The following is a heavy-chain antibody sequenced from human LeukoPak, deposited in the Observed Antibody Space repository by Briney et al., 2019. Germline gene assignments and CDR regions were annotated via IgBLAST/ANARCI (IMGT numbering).Heavy chain of an antibody. CDR3: AKAMIVVY. V-gene: IGHV3-7*03. CDR1: GFTFNNYW. J-gene: IGHJ4*02. D-gene: IGHD3-22*01. CDR2: IKQDGSEI. Sequence: GGSLRLSCAASGFTFNNYWMSWVRQAPGKGLEWVANIKQDGSEIYYVDSVKGRFTISRDNTKNSVYLQMNSLRAEDTAVYYCAKAMIVVYWGQGTLVTVSS.